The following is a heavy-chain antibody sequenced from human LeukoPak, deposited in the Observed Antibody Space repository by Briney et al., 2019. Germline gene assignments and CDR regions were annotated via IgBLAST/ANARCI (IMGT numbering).Heavy chain of an antibody. CDR2: ISSSSSYI. Sequence: GGSLRLSCAASGFTFSSYSMNWVRQAPGKGLEWVSSISSSSSYIYYADSVKGRFTISRDNAKNSLDLQMNSLRAEDTAVYYCAGGGDSYYDYVWGIERFVYWGQGTLVTVSS. CDR1: GFTFSSYS. CDR3: AGGGDSYYDYVWGIERFVY. J-gene: IGHJ4*02. V-gene: IGHV3-21*01. D-gene: IGHD3-16*01.